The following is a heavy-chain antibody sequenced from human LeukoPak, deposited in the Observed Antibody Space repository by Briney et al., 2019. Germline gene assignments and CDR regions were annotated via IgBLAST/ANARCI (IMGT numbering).Heavy chain of an antibody. CDR1: GGSISSSNW. Sequence: SETLSLTCAVSGGSISSSNWWSWVRQPPGKGLEWIGEIYHSGSTNYNPSLKSRVTVSVDKSKNQFSLKLSSVTAADTAVYYCARSYGDYGIGAFDIWGQGTMVTVSS. CDR3: ARSYGDYGIGAFDI. D-gene: IGHD4-17*01. V-gene: IGHV4-4*02. J-gene: IGHJ3*02. CDR2: IYHSGST.